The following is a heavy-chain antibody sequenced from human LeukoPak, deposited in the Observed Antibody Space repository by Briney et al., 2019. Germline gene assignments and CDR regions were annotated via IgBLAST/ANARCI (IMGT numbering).Heavy chain of an antibody. Sequence: GASVKVSCKASGYTFTSYYIHWVRQAPGQGLDWMGGIIPIFGTANYAQKFQGRVTITADESTSTVYMELSSLRSEDTAVYYCARAAVVVTDIPGLYYYYGMDVWGQGTTVTVSS. J-gene: IGHJ6*02. CDR2: IIPIFGTA. D-gene: IGHD2-21*02. CDR1: GYTFTSYY. CDR3: ARAAVVVTDIPGLYYYYGMDV. V-gene: IGHV1-69*13.